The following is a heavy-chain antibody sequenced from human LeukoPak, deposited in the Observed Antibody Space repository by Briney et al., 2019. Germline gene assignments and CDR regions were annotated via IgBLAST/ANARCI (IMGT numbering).Heavy chain of an antibody. V-gene: IGHV3-53*01. D-gene: IGHD3-22*01. J-gene: IGHJ3*02. CDR3: ARDSSGYYLPAFDI. Sequence: PGGSLRLSCAASGFTVSSNYMSWVRQAPGRGLEWVSVIYSGGSTYYADSVKGRFTISRDNSKNTLYLQMNSLRAEHTAVYYCARDSSGYYLPAFDIWGQGTMVTVSS. CDR2: IYSGGST. CDR1: GFTVSSNY.